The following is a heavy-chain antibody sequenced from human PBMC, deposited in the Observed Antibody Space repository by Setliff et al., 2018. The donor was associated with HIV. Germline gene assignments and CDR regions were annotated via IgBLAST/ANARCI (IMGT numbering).Heavy chain of an antibody. CDR2: IIPIFDTT. D-gene: IGHD6-13*01. J-gene: IGHJ1*01. CDR3: ATVVIAAARGSEYFQH. V-gene: IGHV1-69*13. CDR1: GGTFSNYA. Sequence: ASVKVSCKASGGTFSNYAINWVRQAPGQGLEWMGGIIPIFDTTHYAQKFQGRVTITADESTSTAYMELSSLRSEDTAVYYCATVVIAAARGSEYFQHWGQGTLVTVSS.